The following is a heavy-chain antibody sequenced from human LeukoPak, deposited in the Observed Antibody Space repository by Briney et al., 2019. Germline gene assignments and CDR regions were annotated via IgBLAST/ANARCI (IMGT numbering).Heavy chain of an antibody. Sequence: PSETLSLTCAVYGGSFSGYYWSWIRQPPGKGLEWIGEINHSGSTNYNPSLKSRVTISVDTSKNQFSLKLSSVTAADTAVYYCARGLLGYCSSGGPCYYYYYGMDVWGQGTTVTVSS. CDR3: ARGLLGYCSSGGPCYYYYYGMDV. CDR2: INHSGST. D-gene: IGHD2-2*01. CDR1: GGSFSGYY. J-gene: IGHJ6*02. V-gene: IGHV4-34*01.